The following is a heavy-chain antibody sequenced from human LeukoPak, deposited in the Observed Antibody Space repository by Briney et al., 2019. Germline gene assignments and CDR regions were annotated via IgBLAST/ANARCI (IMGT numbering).Heavy chain of an antibody. CDR1: GFTFSTYA. CDR3: AKVARHSSGWF. D-gene: IGHD6-19*01. CDR2: FIATSHST. J-gene: IGHJ4*02. Sequence: GGSLRLSCAASGFTFSTYAMSWVRQAPGKGLEWVSTFIATSHSTYYADSVKGRFTLSRDNSKNTLYLQMDRLRAEDTAVYYCAKVARHSSGWFWGQGTLVTVSS. V-gene: IGHV3-23*01.